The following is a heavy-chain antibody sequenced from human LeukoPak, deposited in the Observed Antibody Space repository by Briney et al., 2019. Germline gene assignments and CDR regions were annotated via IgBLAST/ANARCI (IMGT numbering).Heavy chain of an antibody. CDR3: ARALMAAAGPTLFHY. CDR1: GGSISSYY. V-gene: IGHV4-59*01. CDR2: IYHSGST. Sequence: PSETLSLTDTVSGGSISSYYWSWIRQPPGKGLEWIGYIYHSGSTNYNPSLKSRVTISVDTSKNQFSLKLSSVTAADTAVYYCARALMAAAGPTLFHYWGQGTLVTVSS. D-gene: IGHD6-13*01. J-gene: IGHJ4*02.